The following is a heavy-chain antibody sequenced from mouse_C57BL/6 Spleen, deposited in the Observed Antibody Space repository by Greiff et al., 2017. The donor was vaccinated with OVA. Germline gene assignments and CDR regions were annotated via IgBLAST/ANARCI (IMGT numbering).Heavy chain of an antibody. CDR2: IDPSDSYT. V-gene: IGHV1-69*01. D-gene: IGHD2-4*01. Sequence: QVQLQQPGAELVMPGASVKLSCKASGYTFTSYWMHWVKQRPGQGLEWIGEIDPSDSYTNYNQKFKGKSTLTVDKSSSTAYMQLSSLTSEDSAVYYCARDYDYSFDDWGQGTTLTVSS. CDR3: ARDYDYSFDD. CDR1: GYTFTSYW. J-gene: IGHJ2*01.